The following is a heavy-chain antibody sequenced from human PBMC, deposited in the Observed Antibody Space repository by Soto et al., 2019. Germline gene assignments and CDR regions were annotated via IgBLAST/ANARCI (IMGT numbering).Heavy chain of an antibody. D-gene: IGHD2-15*01. V-gene: IGHV3-7*01. J-gene: IGHJ3*02. Sequence: GGSLRLSCAASGFTFSTYWMSWVRQAPGKGLEWVANIKQDGSEKYYVDSVKGRFTISRDNAKNSLYVQMNSLRAEDTAVYYCAREGGYCSGGRCYGGFDRWGQGTMVTVSS. CDR1: GFTFSTYW. CDR3: AREGGYCSGGRCYGGFDR. CDR2: IKQDGSEK.